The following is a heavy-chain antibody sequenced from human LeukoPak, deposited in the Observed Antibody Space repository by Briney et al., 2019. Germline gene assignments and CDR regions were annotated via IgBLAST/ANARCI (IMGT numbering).Heavy chain of an antibody. D-gene: IGHD3-3*01. CDR2: INPNSGGT. J-gene: IGHJ4*02. V-gene: IGHV1-2*02. CDR3: ARDLSSITIFGVVINAYYFDY. Sequence: GASVKVSCKASGYTFTGYYMHWVRQAPGQGLEWMGWINPNSGGTNYAQKFQGRVTMTRDTSISTAYMELSRLRSDDTAVYYCARDLSSITIFGVVINAYYFDYWGQGTLVTVSS. CDR1: GYTFTGYY.